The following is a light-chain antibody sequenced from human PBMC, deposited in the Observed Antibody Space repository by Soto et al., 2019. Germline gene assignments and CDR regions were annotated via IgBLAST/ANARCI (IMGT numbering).Light chain of an antibody. V-gene: IGLV1-40*01. J-gene: IGLJ3*02. CDR1: SSNIGAGYD. CDR3: QSYDSSLSGFWV. Sequence: QAVVTQPPSVSGAPGQRVTISCTGSSSNIGAGYDVHWYQQLPGTAPKLLIYGNSNRPSGVPDRFSGSKSSTSASLAITGLQAEDEADYYCQSYDSSLSGFWVFGGGTKLTVL. CDR2: GNS.